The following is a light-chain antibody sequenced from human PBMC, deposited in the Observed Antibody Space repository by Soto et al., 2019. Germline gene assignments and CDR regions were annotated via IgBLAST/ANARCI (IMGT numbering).Light chain of an antibody. Sequence: EIVLTQSPGTLCLSPGETATLSCRASQGVRTSYLAWYQQKRGQSPRLLIYGTSTRATGVPDRFSGSGSGKAFTRSFSSREPEDCPVYYCQQYGSSPLTFGGGTKGEI. V-gene: IGKV3-20*01. CDR1: QGVRTSY. CDR3: QQYGSSPLT. J-gene: IGKJ4*01. CDR2: GTS.